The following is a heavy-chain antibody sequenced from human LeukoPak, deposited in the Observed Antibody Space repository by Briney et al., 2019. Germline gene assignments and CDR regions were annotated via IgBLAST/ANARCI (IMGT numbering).Heavy chain of an antibody. CDR3: AREGYQLLTAFDY. J-gene: IGHJ4*02. V-gene: IGHV3-30-3*01. Sequence: GGSLRLPCAASGFTFSSYAMHWVRQAPGKGLEWVAVISYDGSNKYYADSVKGRFTISRDNSKNTLYLQMNSLRAEDTAVYYCAREGYQLLTAFDYWGQGTLVTVSS. CDR1: GFTFSSYA. CDR2: ISYDGSNK. D-gene: IGHD2-2*01.